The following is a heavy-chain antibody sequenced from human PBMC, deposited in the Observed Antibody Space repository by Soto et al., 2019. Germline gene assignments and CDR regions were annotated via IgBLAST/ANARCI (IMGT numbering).Heavy chain of an antibody. CDR3: TSYDNSGYFYLNY. Sequence: EVQLVESGGGLVQPGSSLRLSCAASGFTFSASAIHWVRQASGKGLEWVGRVRNKNNNYATTYAASVTGRFTISRDDSRNTAFLHMSSLKTEDTAIYYCTSYDNSGYFYLNYWGQGTLVTVSS. J-gene: IGHJ4*02. V-gene: IGHV3-73*02. CDR2: VRNKNNNYAT. D-gene: IGHD3-22*01. CDR1: GFTFSASA.